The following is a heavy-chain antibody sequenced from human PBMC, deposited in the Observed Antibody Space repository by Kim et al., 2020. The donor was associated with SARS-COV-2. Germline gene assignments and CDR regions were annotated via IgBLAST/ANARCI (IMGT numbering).Heavy chain of an antibody. D-gene: IGHD6-13*01. J-gene: IGHJ4*02. CDR3: AKDGGLGYSSSWLDY. Sequence: DPGKGRFTNSRDNSKNSLYLQMNSRRTEDTALYYCAKDGGLGYSSSWLDYWGQGTLVTVSS. V-gene: IGHV3-43*01.